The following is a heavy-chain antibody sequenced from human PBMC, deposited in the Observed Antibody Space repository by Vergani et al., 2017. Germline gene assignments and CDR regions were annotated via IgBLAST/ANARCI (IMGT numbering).Heavy chain of an antibody. CDR2: IIPILGIA. CDR3: ARDRRDYSCWFDP. V-gene: IGHV1-69*08. CDR1: GGTFSSYT. Sequence: QVQLVQSGAEVKKPGSSVKVSCKASGGTFSSYTISWVRQAPGQGLEWMGRIIPILGIANYAQKFQGRVTITADKSMSTAYMELSSLRSDDTAVYYCARDRRDYSCWFDPWGQGTLVTVSS. J-gene: IGHJ5*02. D-gene: IGHD4-11*01.